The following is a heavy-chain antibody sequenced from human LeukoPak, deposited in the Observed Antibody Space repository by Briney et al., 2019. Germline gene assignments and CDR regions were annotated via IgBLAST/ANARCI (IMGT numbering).Heavy chain of an antibody. CDR2: IYYSGST. CDR1: GGSISSSSYY. CDR3: ARGVVAAAGRTFDF. D-gene: IGHD6-13*01. V-gene: IGHV4-39*07. J-gene: IGHJ4*02. Sequence: SETLSLTCTVSGGSISSSSYYWGWIRQPPGKGLEWIGSIYYSGSTYYNPSLKSRVTISVDTSKNQFSLKLSSVTAADTAIYYCARGVVAAAGRTFDFWGQGTLVTVSS.